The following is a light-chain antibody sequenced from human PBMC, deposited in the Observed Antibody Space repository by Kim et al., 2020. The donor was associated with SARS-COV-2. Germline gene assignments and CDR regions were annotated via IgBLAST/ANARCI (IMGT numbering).Light chain of an antibody. V-gene: IGLV8-61*01. J-gene: IGLJ2*01. Sequence: QTVVTQEPSFSVSPGGTVTLTCGLNSGSVTITHFPSWYQQAPGQAPRRLIYSTNIRSSGVPDRFSGSIVANKAVLTITGAQADDECFYYCLLYQTSGTVVFGGGTQLTVL. CDR2: STN. CDR3: LLYQTSGTVV. CDR1: SGSVTITHF.